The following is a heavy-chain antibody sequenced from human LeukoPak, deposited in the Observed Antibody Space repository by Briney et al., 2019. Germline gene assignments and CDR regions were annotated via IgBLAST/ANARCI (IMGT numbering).Heavy chain of an antibody. Sequence: ASVKVSCKASGYTFTSYDINWVRQATGQGLEWMGWMNPNSGNTGYAQKFQGRVTMTRNTSISTAYMELSSLRSEDTAVYYCATGPSRAVVTAIHYWGQGTLVTVSS. CDR1: GYTFTSYD. CDR3: ATGPSRAVVTAIHY. J-gene: IGHJ4*02. CDR2: MNPNSGNT. D-gene: IGHD2-21*02. V-gene: IGHV1-8*01.